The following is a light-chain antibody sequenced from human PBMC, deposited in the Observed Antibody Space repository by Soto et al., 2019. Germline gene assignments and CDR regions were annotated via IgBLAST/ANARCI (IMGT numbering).Light chain of an antibody. CDR2: EVS. Sequence: QSALTQPASVSGSPGQSITISCTGTSSDIGNYNYVSWYQQHPGKAPKVMIYEVSNRPSGVSNRFSGSKSDNTASLTISGLQADDEADYYCTSYTRSSTYVFGTGTKVTVL. V-gene: IGLV2-14*01. CDR1: SSDIGNYNY. CDR3: TSYTRSSTYV. J-gene: IGLJ1*01.